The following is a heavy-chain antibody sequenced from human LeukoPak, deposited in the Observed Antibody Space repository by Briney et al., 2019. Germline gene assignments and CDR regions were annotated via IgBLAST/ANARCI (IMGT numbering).Heavy chain of an antibody. CDR2: IYYSGST. CDR3: ARHSYYYDSSGYYYFDY. CDR1: GGSISSYY. V-gene: IGHV4-59*08. J-gene: IGHJ4*02. Sequence: PSETLSLTCTVSGGSISSYYWSWLRRPPGKGLEWIGYIYYSGSTNYNPSLKSRVTISVDTSKNQFSLKLFSVTAADTAVYYCARHSYYYDSSGYYYFDYWGQGTLVTVSS. D-gene: IGHD3-22*01.